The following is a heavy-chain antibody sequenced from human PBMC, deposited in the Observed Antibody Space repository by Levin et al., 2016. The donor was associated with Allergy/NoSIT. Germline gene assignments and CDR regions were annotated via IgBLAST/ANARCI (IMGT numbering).Heavy chain of an antibody. Sequence: VRQMPGKGLEWMGRIDPSDSYTNYSPSFQGHVTISADKSISTAYLQWSSLKASDTAMYYCARQLIDYGVPYYYGMDVWGQGTTVTVSS. D-gene: IGHD4-17*01. J-gene: IGHJ6*02. CDR2: IDPSDSYT. V-gene: IGHV5-10-1*01. CDR3: ARQLIDYGVPYYYGMDV.